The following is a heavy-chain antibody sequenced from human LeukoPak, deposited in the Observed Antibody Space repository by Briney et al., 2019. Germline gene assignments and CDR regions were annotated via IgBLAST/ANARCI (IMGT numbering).Heavy chain of an antibody. CDR2: INPSGGTT. J-gene: IGHJ4*01. D-gene: IGHD3-10*01. V-gene: IGHV1-46*01. CDR1: GYIFTAYF. CDR3: ARVRGHGDMIDY. Sequence: ASVKVSFKASGYIFTAYFMHWVRQAPGQGLEWMGFINPSGGTTGYSQKFQGRVTMTRDTSTSKVYMALSSLRSEDTAVYYCARVRGHGDMIDYWGQGTLVTVSS.